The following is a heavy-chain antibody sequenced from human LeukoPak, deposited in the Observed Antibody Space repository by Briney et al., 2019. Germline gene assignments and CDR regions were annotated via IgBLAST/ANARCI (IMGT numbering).Heavy chain of an antibody. V-gene: IGHV3-21*01. CDR3: ARDKGSSGFLSY. D-gene: IGHD3-22*01. Sequence: GSLRLSCAASGFTFSSYSMNWVRQAPGKGLEWVSSISSSSSYIYYADSVKGRFTISRDNAKNSLYLQMNSLRAEDTAVYYCARDKGSSGFLSYWGQGTLVTVSS. CDR1: GFTFSSYS. J-gene: IGHJ4*02. CDR2: ISSSSSYI.